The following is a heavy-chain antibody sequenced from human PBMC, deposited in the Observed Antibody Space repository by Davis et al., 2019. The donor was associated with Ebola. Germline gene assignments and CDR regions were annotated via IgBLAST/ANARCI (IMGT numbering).Heavy chain of an antibody. V-gene: IGHV4-59*12. D-gene: IGHD6-13*01. CDR1: DGSISSYY. J-gene: IGHJ4*02. Sequence: SETLSLTCTVSDGSISSYYWSWIRQPPGKGLEWIGHIHYSGSTNYNPSLKSRVTTSVDTSKNQFSLKLSSVTAADTAVYYCARDRAAAGTASFDYWGQGTLVTVSS. CDR3: ARDRAAAGTASFDY. CDR2: IHYSGST.